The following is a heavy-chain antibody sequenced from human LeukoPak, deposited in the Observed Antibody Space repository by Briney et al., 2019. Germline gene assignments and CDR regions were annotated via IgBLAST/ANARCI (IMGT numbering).Heavy chain of an antibody. Sequence: ASVKVSCKASGYTFTGYYMHWVRQAPGQGLEWMGWINPNSGGTNYAQKFQGRVTMTRDTSISTAYMELSRLRSDDTAVYDCARPDFWSGPFDYWGQGTLVTVSS. D-gene: IGHD3-3*01. CDR3: ARPDFWSGPFDY. CDR2: INPNSGGT. J-gene: IGHJ4*02. CDR1: GYTFTGYY. V-gene: IGHV1-2*02.